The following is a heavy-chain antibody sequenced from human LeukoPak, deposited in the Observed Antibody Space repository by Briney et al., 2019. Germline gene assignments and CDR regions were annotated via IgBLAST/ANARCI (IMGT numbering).Heavy chain of an antibody. CDR3: ARGRDGYSLSSGYYMDV. CDR1: GGSISSSSYY. V-gene: IGHV4-39*07. D-gene: IGHD5-24*01. J-gene: IGHJ6*03. CDR2: IYYSGST. Sequence: SETLSLTCTVSGGSISSSSYYWGWIRQPPGKGLEWIGSIYYSGSTYYNPSLKSRVTISVDTSKNQFSLKLSSVTAADTAVYYRARGRDGYSLSSGYYMDVWGKGTTVTVSS.